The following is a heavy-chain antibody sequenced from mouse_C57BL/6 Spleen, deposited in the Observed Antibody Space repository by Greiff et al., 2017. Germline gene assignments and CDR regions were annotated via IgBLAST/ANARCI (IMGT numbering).Heavy chain of an antibody. J-gene: IGHJ1*03. CDR3: TRDYGSRYWYFDV. CDR1: GFTFSSYA. V-gene: IGHV5-9-1*02. D-gene: IGHD1-1*01. Sequence: EVMLVESGEGLVKPGGSLKLSCAASGFTFSSYAMSWVRQTPEKRLEWVAYISSGGDYIYYADTVKGRFTISRDNARNTLYLQMSSLKSEDTAMYYCTRDYGSRYWYFDVWGTGTTVTVSS. CDR2: ISSGGDYI.